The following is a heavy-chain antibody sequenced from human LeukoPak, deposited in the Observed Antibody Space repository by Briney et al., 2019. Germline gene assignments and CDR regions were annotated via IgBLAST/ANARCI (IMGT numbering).Heavy chain of an antibody. CDR1: GFTFTSYS. J-gene: IGHJ4*02. D-gene: IGHD6-19*01. CDR2: ISGGGGST. Sequence: GGSLRLSCAASGFTFTSYSMNWVRQAPGKGLEWVSTISGGGGSTYYADSVKGRFTISRDNSKNTLYLQMNSLRAEDTAVYYCARDSDSSGWYFDYWGQGTLVTVSS. V-gene: IGHV3-23*01. CDR3: ARDSDSSGWYFDY.